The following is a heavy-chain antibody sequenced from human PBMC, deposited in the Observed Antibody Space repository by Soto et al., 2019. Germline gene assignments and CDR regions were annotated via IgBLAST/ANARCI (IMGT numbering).Heavy chain of an antibody. J-gene: IGHJ5*02. Sequence: SVKVSCKASGGTFSSYTISWVLQAPGQGLEWMGRIIPILGIANYAQKFQGRVTITADKSTSTAYMELSSLRSEDTAVYYCARDNSGYDYYNWFDPWGQGTLVTVSS. CDR1: GGTFSSYT. CDR3: ARDNSGYDYYNWFDP. CDR2: IIPILGIA. D-gene: IGHD5-12*01. V-gene: IGHV1-69*04.